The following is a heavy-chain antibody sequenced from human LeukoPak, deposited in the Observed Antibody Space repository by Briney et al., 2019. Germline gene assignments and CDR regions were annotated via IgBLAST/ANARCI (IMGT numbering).Heavy chain of an antibody. D-gene: IGHD4-23*01. CDR3: VPQKGYGGNPLDY. Sequence: GSLRLSCAASGFTFSDYYMGWIRPAPGKGLEWISYISSSGSDIYYAGSMKGRFTISRDNAKISLYLQMNSLRAEDTAVYYCVPQKGYGGNPLDYWGQGTLVTVSS. CDR2: ISSSGSDI. V-gene: IGHV3-11*04. J-gene: IGHJ4*02. CDR1: GFTFSDYY.